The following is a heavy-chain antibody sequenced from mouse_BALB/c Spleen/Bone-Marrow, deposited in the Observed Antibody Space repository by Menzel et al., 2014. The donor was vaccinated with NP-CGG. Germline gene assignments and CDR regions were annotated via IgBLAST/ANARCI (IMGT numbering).Heavy chain of an antibody. V-gene: IGHV3-8*02. J-gene: IGHJ1*01. CDR2: ISYSGST. Sequence: DVQLQESGPSLVKPSQTLSLTCSVTGDSITSGYWNWIRKFPGNKLEYMGYISYSGSTYYNPSLKSRISITRDTSKNQYDLQLNSVTTEDTATYYCARIYYDSHWYFDVWGAGTTVTVAS. D-gene: IGHD2-4*01. CDR3: ARIYYDSHWYFDV. CDR1: GDSITSGY.